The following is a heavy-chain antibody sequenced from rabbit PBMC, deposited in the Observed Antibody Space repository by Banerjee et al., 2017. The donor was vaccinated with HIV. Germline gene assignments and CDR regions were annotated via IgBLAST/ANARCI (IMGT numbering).Heavy chain of an antibody. CDR1: GFSFSRSYW. D-gene: IGHD1-1*01. Sequence: EESGGDLVQPEGSLTLTCTASGFSFSRSYWICWVRQAPGKGLEWIACIYAGSSDNTYYASWAKGRFTMSKPSTTVTLQVTSLTVADTATYFCARRGTADTYYSFGLWGPGSLVTVS. V-gene: IGHV1S45*01. CDR3: ARRGTADTYYSFGL. CDR2: IYAGSSDNT. J-gene: IGHJ4*01.